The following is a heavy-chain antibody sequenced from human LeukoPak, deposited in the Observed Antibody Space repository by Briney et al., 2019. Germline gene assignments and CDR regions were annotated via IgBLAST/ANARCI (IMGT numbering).Heavy chain of an antibody. Sequence: GGSLRLSCAASGFTFSSYEMNWVRQAPGEGLEWVSYISSSGSTIYYADSVKGRFTISRDNAKNSLYLQMNSLRAEDTAVYYCASSEGGSYSTQVNYFDYWGQGTLVTVSS. CDR1: GFTFSSYE. CDR3: ASSEGGSYSTQVNYFDY. V-gene: IGHV3-48*03. CDR2: ISSSGSTI. J-gene: IGHJ4*02. D-gene: IGHD1-26*01.